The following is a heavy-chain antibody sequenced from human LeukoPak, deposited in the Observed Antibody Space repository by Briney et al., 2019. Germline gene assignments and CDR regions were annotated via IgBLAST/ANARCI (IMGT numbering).Heavy chain of an antibody. CDR3: ARGPPPVIRYFDWLPKGLFDY. CDR2: INHSGST. CDR1: GGSFSGYY. Sequence: SETLSLTCAVYGGSFSGYYWSWIRQPPGKGLEWIGEINHSGSTNYNPSLKSRVTISVDTSKNQFSLKLSSVTAADTAEYYCARGPPPVIRYFDWLPKGLFDYWGQGTLVTVSS. J-gene: IGHJ4*02. D-gene: IGHD3-9*01. V-gene: IGHV4-34*01.